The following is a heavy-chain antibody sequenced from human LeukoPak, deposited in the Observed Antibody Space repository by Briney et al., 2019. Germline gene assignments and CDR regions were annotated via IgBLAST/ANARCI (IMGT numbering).Heavy chain of an antibody. CDR1: GFIVSTNY. CDR2: IYNGGNT. Sequence: GGSLRLSCAASGFIVSTNYMSWVRRAPGKGLEWVSVIYNGGNTYYADSVKGRFTISRDNAKNSVYLQMNGLRAEDTAVYYCARAGAYSSSSPAGLWGQGTLVTVSS. J-gene: IGHJ4*02. CDR3: ARAGAYSSSSPAGL. V-gene: IGHV3-53*01. D-gene: IGHD6-6*01.